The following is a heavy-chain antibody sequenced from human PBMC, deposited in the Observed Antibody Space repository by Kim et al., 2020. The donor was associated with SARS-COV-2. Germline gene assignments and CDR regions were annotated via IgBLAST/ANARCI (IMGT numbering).Heavy chain of an antibody. Sequence: ASVKVSCKASGYTFSTYGITWVRQAPGQGLEWMGWIFAYTGNTKYAQNLQGRVTLTTDTSTSTAYMHLRSLTSDDTAVYFCSREIAGGNTDFDFWGQGTLVTVSS. J-gene: IGHJ4*02. V-gene: IGHV1-18*01. D-gene: IGHD1-7*01. CDR1: GYTFSTYG. CDR2: IFAYTGNT. CDR3: SREIAGGNTDFDF.